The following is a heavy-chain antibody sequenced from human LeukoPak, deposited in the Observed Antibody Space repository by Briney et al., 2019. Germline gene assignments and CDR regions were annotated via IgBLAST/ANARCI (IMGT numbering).Heavy chain of an antibody. J-gene: IGHJ4*02. Sequence: GGSLRLSFAASGFTFSSYWMSWVRQAPGKGLEWVANIKQDGSEKYYVDSVKGRFTISRDNAKNSLYLQMNSLRAEDTAVYYCARGRIQLWFIYFDYWGQGTLVTVSS. CDR1: GFTFSSYW. V-gene: IGHV3-7*01. D-gene: IGHD5-18*01. CDR3: ARGRIQLWFIYFDY. CDR2: IKQDGSEK.